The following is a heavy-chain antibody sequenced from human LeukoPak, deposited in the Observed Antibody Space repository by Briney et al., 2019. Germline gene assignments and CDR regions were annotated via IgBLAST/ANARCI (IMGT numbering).Heavy chain of an antibody. V-gene: IGHV1-24*01. D-gene: IGHD6-19*01. CDR3: ATSGWHGFDY. J-gene: IGHJ4*02. CDR1: GYTLTELS. CDR2: FDPEDGET. Sequence: ASVKVSCKVSGYTLTELSMHWVRQAPGKGLEWMGGFDPEDGETIYAQKFQGRVTMTKDTSTDAAYMELSSLRSEDTAVYYCATSGWHGFDYWGQGTLVTVSS.